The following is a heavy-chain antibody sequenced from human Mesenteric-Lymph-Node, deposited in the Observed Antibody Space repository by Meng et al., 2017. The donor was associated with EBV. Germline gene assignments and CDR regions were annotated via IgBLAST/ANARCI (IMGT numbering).Heavy chain of an antibody. Sequence: QLQLPGSCQGLLKPSQTLSLTCAVSGASISSGVYYWSWIRQPPGKGLEWMGYIYYRGSTYYNPSLKSRVTISVDTSKNLLSLKVNSVTAADTAVYYCAGHDFGDYAFDYWGQGTLVTVSS. CDR1: GASISSGVYY. V-gene: IGHV4-30-4*01. CDR3: AGHDFGDYAFDY. D-gene: IGHD4-17*01. CDR2: IYYRGST. J-gene: IGHJ4*02.